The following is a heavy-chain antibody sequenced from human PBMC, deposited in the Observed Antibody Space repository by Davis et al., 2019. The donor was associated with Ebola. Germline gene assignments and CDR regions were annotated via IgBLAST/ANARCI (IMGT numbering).Heavy chain of an antibody. J-gene: IGHJ4*02. D-gene: IGHD6-13*01. CDR1: GFTFSSYW. V-gene: IGHV3-21*01. CDR3: ARDKDIIGAAGSYFDS. CDR2: ISSSSSYI. Sequence: GESLKISCAASGFTFSSYWMSWVRQAPGKGLEWVSSISSSSSYIYYADSVKGRFTISRDNAKNSLYLEMNSLRAEDTAVYYCARDKDIIGAAGSYFDSWGQGILVTVSS.